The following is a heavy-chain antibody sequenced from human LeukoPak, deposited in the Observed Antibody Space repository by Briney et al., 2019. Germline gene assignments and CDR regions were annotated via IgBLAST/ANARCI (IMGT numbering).Heavy chain of an antibody. CDR1: GFTLSSYW. V-gene: IGHV3-74*01. J-gene: IGHJ5*02. D-gene: IGHD6-13*01. CDR3: AHPTEYSSSWYGNWFDP. CDR2: VSLDGSTT. Sequence: GGSLRLSCAASGFTLSSYWMYWVRQAPGKGLVWVSLVSLDGSTTTYADSVKGRFTISRDNSKNTLYLQMNSLRAEDTAVYYCAHPTEYSSSWYGNWFDPWGQGTLVTVSS.